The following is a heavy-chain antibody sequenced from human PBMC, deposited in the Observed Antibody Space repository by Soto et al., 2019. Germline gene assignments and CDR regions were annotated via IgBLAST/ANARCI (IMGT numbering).Heavy chain of an antibody. CDR1: GGSISRGGYY. D-gene: IGHD6-13*01. Sequence: SETMYLTSAVCGGSISRGGYYWSWIRQHPEKGLEWIAYMSYTGGTYYNPSLKSRINISLDTSKNQFSLKLSSVTAADTAVYNCARYIAASGQYYFDYWGQGTLVTVSS. CDR3: ARYIAASGQYYFDY. CDR2: MSYTGGT. V-gene: IGHV4-31*11. J-gene: IGHJ4*02.